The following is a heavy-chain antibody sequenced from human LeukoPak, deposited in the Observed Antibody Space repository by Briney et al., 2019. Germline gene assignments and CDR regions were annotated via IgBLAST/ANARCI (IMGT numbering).Heavy chain of an antibody. J-gene: IGHJ1*01. CDR1: GFTFSSYW. Sequence: PGGSLRLSCAASGFTFSSYWMHWVRQAPGKGLEWVSTISGSGAYTYYADSVKGRFTISRDNSKNTLYLQMNSLRAEDTAVYYCAKYFASGSYYKLPHWGQGTLVTVSS. CDR2: ISGSGAYT. CDR3: AKYFASGSYYKLPH. D-gene: IGHD3-10*01. V-gene: IGHV3-23*01.